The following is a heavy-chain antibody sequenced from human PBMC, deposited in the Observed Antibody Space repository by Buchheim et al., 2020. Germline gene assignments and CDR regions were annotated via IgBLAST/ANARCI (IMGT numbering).Heavy chain of an antibody. CDR2: IYFSGST. CDR3: AIHGDYIWGSYRSSFDY. J-gene: IGHJ4*02. D-gene: IGHD3-16*02. CDR1: GGSISSSSYY. V-gene: IGHV4-39*01. Sequence: QLQLQESGPGLVKPSETLSLTCTVSGGSISSSSYYWGWIRQPPGKGLEWIGSIYFSGSTYYNPSLKSRVTLAVDTSKNQFPLELISVTAADAAVYYCAIHGDYIWGSYRSSFDYWGQGTL.